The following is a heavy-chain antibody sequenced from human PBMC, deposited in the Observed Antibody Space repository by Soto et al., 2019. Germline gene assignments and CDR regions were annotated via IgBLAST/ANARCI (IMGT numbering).Heavy chain of an antibody. J-gene: IGHJ3*02. Sequence: QVQLVQSGAEVKKPGSSVKVSCKASGGTFSSYTISWVRQAPRQGLEWMGRIIPILGIANYAQKFQGRVTITADKSTSTAYMELSSLRSEDTAVYYCARYYDSSGDDAFDIWGQGTMVTVSS. V-gene: IGHV1-69*02. CDR3: ARYYDSSGDDAFDI. CDR1: GGTFSSYT. D-gene: IGHD3-22*01. CDR2: IIPILGIA.